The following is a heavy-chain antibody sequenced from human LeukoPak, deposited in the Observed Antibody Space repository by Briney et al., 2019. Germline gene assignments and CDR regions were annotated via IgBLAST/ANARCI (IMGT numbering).Heavy chain of an antibody. D-gene: IGHD3-3*01. CDR2: INPNSGGT. V-gene: IGHV1-2*02. CDR1: GYTFTGYY. CDR3: AAIFGVVTYYYYYMDV. J-gene: IGHJ6*03. Sequence: GASVKVSCKASGYTFTGYYMHWVRQAPGQGLEWMGWINPNSGGTNYAQKFQGRVTMTRDTSISTAYMELSRLRSDDTAVYYCAAIFGVVTYYYYYMDVWGKGTTVTVSS.